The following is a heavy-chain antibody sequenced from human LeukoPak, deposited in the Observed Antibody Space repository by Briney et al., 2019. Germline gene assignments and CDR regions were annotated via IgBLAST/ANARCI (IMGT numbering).Heavy chain of an antibody. J-gene: IGHJ4*02. CDR1: GGSISSGDYY. CDR3: ARVGVAAKSSRYFDS. CDR2: IHYSGST. Sequence: SHTLSLTCTVCGGSISSGDYYWSWRPPHPGKVVEGIGYIHYSGSTYYSPSLKSRVTISVDTSKKQFSLTLSSVTAADTAVYYCARVGVAAKSSRYFDSWGQGTLVTVSS. V-gene: IGHV4-31*03. D-gene: IGHD2-15*01.